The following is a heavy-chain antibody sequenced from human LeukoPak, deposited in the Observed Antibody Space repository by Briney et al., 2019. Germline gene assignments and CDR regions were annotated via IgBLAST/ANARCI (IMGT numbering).Heavy chain of an antibody. Sequence: GRSLRLSCAASGFTFSSYWIRSVRQAPGKGLVWVSRINSDGSSTSYADSVKGRFTISRDNAKNTLYLKMNSLRAEDTAVYYCARAGDYYDGSGYLHYFDYWGQGTLVSVSS. CDR3: ARAGDYYDGSGYLHYFDY. CDR1: GFTFSSYW. D-gene: IGHD3-22*01. J-gene: IGHJ4*02. V-gene: IGHV3-74*01. CDR2: INSDGSST.